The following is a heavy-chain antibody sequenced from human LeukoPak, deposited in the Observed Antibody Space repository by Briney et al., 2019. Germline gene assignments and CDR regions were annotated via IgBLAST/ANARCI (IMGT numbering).Heavy chain of an antibody. Sequence: GASVKVSCKASGYTFTGYYMHWVRQAPGQGLEWMGWINPNSGGTNYAQKFQGRVTMTRDTSISTAYMELSRLRSDDTAVYYCARGGWTFMTDDRNNWFDPWGQGTLVTVSS. D-gene: IGHD3-22*01. CDR3: ARGGWTFMTDDRNNWFDP. J-gene: IGHJ5*02. V-gene: IGHV1-2*02. CDR2: INPNSGGT. CDR1: GYTFTGYY.